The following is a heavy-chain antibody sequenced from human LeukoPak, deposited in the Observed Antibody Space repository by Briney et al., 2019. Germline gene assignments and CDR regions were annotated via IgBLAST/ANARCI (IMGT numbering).Heavy chain of an antibody. V-gene: IGHV3-11*01. D-gene: IGHD2-15*01. Sequence: PGGSLRLSCIASGFTFGDYPMAWIPQAPGKGLECVSYIGGSGSSIKYADSVKGRFTISRDNAKNSLYLQMNSLRAEDTAVYYCTRDPRILDYWGQGTLVTVSS. CDR3: TRDPRILDY. CDR2: IGGSGSSI. J-gene: IGHJ4*02. CDR1: GFTFGDYP.